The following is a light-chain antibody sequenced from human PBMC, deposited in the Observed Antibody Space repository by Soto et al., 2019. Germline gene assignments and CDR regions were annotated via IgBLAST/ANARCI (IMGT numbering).Light chain of an antibody. CDR3: QQLDSYPRT. V-gene: IGKV1-9*01. CDR2: AAS. Sequence: DIQLTQSPSFLSTSVGDRVTITCRASQDIRNYLAWYQQKPGKAPKVLIYAASTLLSGVPSRFSSSGSGTEFSLTISSLQPEDFATYYCQQLDSYPRTFGQGTKLDIK. J-gene: IGKJ1*01. CDR1: QDIRNY.